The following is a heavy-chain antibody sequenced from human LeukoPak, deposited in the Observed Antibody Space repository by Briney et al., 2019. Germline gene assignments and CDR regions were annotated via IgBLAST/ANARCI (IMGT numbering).Heavy chain of an antibody. CDR1: GFTFSDYY. J-gene: IGHJ4*02. CDR2: ISSSGSTI. V-gene: IGHV3-11*01. Sequence: GGSLRLSCAASGFTFSDYYMSWIRQAPGKGLGWVSYISSSGSTIYYADSVKGRFTISRANAKNSLYLQMNSLRAEDTAVYYCAREMWRGFVDYWGQGTLVTVSS. CDR3: AREMWRGFVDY. D-gene: IGHD3-3*01.